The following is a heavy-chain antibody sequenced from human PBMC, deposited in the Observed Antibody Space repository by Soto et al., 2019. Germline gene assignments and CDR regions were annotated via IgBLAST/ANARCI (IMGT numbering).Heavy chain of an antibody. CDR2: INSDGSNT. CDR1: GFTFTNYW. D-gene: IGHD2-21*01. Sequence: GGSLRLSCAASGFTFTNYWMQWVRQAPGKGLVWVSHINSDGSNTRYADSVKGRFTISRDNAKNTLYLQMNSLRAEDSAVYYCARGGSNSAYYFDYWGQGTLVTVSS. V-gene: IGHV3-74*01. CDR3: ARGGSNSAYYFDY. J-gene: IGHJ4*02.